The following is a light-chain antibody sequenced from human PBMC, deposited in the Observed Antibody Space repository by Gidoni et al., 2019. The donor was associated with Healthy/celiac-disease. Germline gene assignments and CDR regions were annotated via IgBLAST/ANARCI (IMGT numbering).Light chain of an antibody. CDR1: SSDVGGYNY. J-gene: IGLJ1*01. CDR3: SSYTSSSTFYV. V-gene: IGLV2-14*01. Sequence: QSALTQPASVSGSPGQSITISCTGTSSDVGGYNYVSWYQQHPGKAPKLRMYEVSNRPSGVSTRFSGSKSGNTASLTISWLHAEDEADYYCSSYTSSSTFYVFGTGTKVTVL. CDR2: EVS.